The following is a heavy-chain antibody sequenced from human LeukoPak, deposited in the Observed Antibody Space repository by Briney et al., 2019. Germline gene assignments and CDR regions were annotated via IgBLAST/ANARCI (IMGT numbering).Heavy chain of an antibody. CDR2: ISVRSNYI. D-gene: IGHD3-22*01. V-gene: IGHV3-21*01. J-gene: IGHJ4*02. CDR1: GYTFSSYS. CDR3: VRLRRDSDTSGFYYYYDF. Sequence: GGSLRLSCLASGYTFSSYSINWVRQAPGKGLEWVSSISVRSNYIYYADSVRGRFRISRDDARDSLYLQMNSLRAEDTAVYYCVRLRRDSDTSGFYYYYDFWGQGTLVTVSS.